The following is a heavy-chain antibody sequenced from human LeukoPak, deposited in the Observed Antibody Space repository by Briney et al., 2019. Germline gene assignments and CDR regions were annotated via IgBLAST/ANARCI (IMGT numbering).Heavy chain of an antibody. D-gene: IGHD2-2*01. CDR3: ARVSDIVVVPAEFDP. V-gene: IGHV4-59*01. CDR2: IYYSGST. CDR1: GGSISSYY. Sequence: PSETLSLTCTAPGGSISSYYWSWIRQPPGKGLDWIGYIYYSGSTNYNPSLKSRVTISVDTSKNQFSLKLSSVTAADTAVYYCARVSDIVVVPAEFDPWGQGTLVTVSS. J-gene: IGHJ5*02.